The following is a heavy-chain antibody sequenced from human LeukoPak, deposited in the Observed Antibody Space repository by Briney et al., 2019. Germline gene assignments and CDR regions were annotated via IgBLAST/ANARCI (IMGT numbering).Heavy chain of an antibody. Sequence: SETLSLTCDVSGYSISSGYYWGWIRQPPGKGLEWIGSIYYSGSTYYNPSLKSRVTISVDTSKNQFSLKLSSVTAADTAVYYCARHAGWYNWNAEIDYWGQGTLVTVSS. J-gene: IGHJ4*02. CDR2: IYYSGST. CDR1: GYSISSGYY. D-gene: IGHD1-20*01. V-gene: IGHV4-38-2*01. CDR3: ARHAGWYNWNAEIDY.